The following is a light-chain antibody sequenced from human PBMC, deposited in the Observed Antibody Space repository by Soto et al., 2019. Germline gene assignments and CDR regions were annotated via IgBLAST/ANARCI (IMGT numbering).Light chain of an antibody. J-gene: IGKJ3*01. CDR1: QGISNS. Sequence: DIKMTQSPSSLSASVGDRVTITCRASQGISNSLAWFQQKPGKVPKLLIYAASTLQSRVPSRFSGSGSGTDFTLTISSLQPEHVATYYCQNYNSALIFTFGPGTKVDIK. CDR2: AAS. V-gene: IGKV1-27*01. CDR3: QNYNSALIFT.